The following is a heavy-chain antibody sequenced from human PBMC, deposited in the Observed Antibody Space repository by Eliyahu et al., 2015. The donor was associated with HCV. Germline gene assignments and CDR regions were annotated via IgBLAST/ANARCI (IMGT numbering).Heavy chain of an antibody. CDR3: ANIAVAEGDFDY. V-gene: IGHV4-39*01. D-gene: IGHD6-19*01. J-gene: IGHJ4*02. CDR2: SYYXGST. CDR1: GGSXSSSSYY. Sequence: QLQLQESGPGLVKPSETLSLTCTVXGGSXSSSSYYWGWIRQPPGKWLEWIGSSYYXGSTYYNPSLKSRVTISVDTSKNQFSLKLSSVTAADTAVYYCANIAVAEGDFDYWGQGTLVTVSS.